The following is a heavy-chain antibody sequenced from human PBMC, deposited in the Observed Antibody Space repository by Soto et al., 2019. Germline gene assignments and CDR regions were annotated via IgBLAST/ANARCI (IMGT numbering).Heavy chain of an antibody. D-gene: IGHD3-3*01. CDR1: GGRFNSHA. V-gene: IGHV1-69*06. CDR2: FIPVLGTA. Sequence: QVQLVQSGAEVKKPGSSVKVSCKASGGRFNSHAINWVRQAPGQGLEWMGGFIPVLGTANYAQKFQGRVTITADRSKTTAYMELTSLTSEDTAVYYCARGAFGGGYYANFDHWGQGTLVTVSS. J-gene: IGHJ4*02. CDR3: ARGAFGGGYYANFDH.